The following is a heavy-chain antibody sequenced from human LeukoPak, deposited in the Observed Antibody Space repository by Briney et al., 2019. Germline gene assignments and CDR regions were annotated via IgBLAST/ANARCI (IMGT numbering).Heavy chain of an antibody. D-gene: IGHD5-24*01. J-gene: IGHJ4*02. CDR3: ARARQDAYNAELDY. V-gene: IGHV3-72*01. CDR2: TRNKPNSYTT. Sequence: GGSLRLSCAASGFIFSDHYMDWVRQAPGKGLEWVGRTRNKPNSYTTEYAASVKGRFTISRDDSKNSLYLQMNSLKTEDTAVYYCARARQDAYNAELDYWGQGTLVTVSS. CDR1: GFIFSDHY.